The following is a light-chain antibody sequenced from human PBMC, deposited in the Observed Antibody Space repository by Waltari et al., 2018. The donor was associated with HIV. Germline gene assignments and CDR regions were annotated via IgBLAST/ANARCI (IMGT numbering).Light chain of an antibody. J-gene: IGLJ3*02. Sequence: QSALTQPRSVSGSPAPSLTISCPGTSSTVGASNYVSWYHQHPGKAPKLMIYDVSKRPSGVPDRVSGSKSGNTASLTISVLQAEDEADYYCCSYAGSYTWVFGGGTKLTVL. CDR1: SSTVGASNY. CDR3: CSYAGSYTWV. CDR2: DVS. V-gene: IGLV2-11*01.